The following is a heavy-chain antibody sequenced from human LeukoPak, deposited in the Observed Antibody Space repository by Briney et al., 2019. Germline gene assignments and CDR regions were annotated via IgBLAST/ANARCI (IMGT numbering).Heavy chain of an antibody. Sequence: SETLSLTCAVYGGSFSGYYWSWIRQPPGKGREWIGEINHSGSTNYNPSLKSRVTISVDTSKNQFSLKLSSVTAADTAVYYCARPKRYCSSTSCYGGYYFDYWGQGTLVTVSS. CDR3: ARPKRYCSSTSCYGGYYFDY. CDR2: INHSGST. V-gene: IGHV4-34*01. J-gene: IGHJ4*02. CDR1: GGSFSGYY. D-gene: IGHD2-2*01.